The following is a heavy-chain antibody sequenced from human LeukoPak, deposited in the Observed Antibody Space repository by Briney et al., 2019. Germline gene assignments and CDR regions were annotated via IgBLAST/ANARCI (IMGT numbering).Heavy chain of an antibody. CDR3: ARADVEMAESGAFDI. D-gene: IGHD5-24*01. Sequence: SVKVSCKASGYTFTSYGISWVRQAPGQGLEWMGGIIPIFGTANYAQKFQGRVTITADESTSTAYMELSSLRSEDTAVYYCARADVEMAESGAFDIWGQGTMVTVSS. J-gene: IGHJ3*02. CDR1: GYTFTSYG. CDR2: IIPIFGTA. V-gene: IGHV1-69*13.